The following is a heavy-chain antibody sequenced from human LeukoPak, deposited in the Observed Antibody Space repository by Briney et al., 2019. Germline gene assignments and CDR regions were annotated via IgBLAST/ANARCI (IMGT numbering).Heavy chain of an antibody. D-gene: IGHD4-17*01. Sequence: GGSLRLSCAASGFTFSSYWMHWVRQAPGKGLVWVSRINSDGSSTSYADSVKGRFTISRDNAKNTLYLQMNSLRAEDTAVYYCARSQTTVVTYDYWGQGTLVTVSS. V-gene: IGHV3-74*01. J-gene: IGHJ4*02. CDR1: GFTFSSYW. CDR3: ARSQTTVVTYDY. CDR2: INSDGSST.